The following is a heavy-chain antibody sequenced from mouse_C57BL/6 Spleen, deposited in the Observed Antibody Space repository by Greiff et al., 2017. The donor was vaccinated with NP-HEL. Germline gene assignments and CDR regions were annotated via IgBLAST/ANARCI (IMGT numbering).Heavy chain of an antibody. Sequence: VQLQQSGAELVRPGASVTLSCKASGYTFTDYEMHWVKQTPVHGLEWIGAIDPETGGTAYTQKFKGKAILTADKSSSTAYMELRSLTSEDSAVYYCTRSHITTVVATGYYYAMDYWGQGTSVTVSS. CDR2: IDPETGGT. J-gene: IGHJ4*01. CDR1: GYTFTDYE. V-gene: IGHV1-15*01. CDR3: TRSHITTVVATGYYYAMDY. D-gene: IGHD1-1*01.